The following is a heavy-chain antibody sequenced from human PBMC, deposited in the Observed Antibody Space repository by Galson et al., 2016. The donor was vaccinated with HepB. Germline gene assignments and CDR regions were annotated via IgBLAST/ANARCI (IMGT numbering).Heavy chain of an antibody. CDR3: ARGHLKLEP. J-gene: IGHJ5*02. Sequence: SLRLSCATSGFTFSTYWISWVRQAPGKGLEWVANIKRDGSEKYYVDSVKGRFTISRDNAKNSLYVQMNSLRVEDTAVYYCARGHLKLEPWGQGTLVTVSS. V-gene: IGHV3-7*01. CDR2: IKRDGSEK. CDR1: GFTFSTYW.